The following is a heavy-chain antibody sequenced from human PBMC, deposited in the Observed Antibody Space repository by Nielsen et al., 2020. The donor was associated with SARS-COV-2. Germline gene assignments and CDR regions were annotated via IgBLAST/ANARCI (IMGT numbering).Heavy chain of an antibody. Sequence: VRQMPGKGLEWVSAISGSGGSTYYADSVKGRFTISRDNSKNTLYLQMNSLRAEDTAVYYCAKDQGLRGYYGSGSYYVGYYYYGMDVWGQGTTVTVSS. V-gene: IGHV3-23*01. D-gene: IGHD3-10*01. CDR2: ISGSGGST. CDR3: AKDQGLRGYYGSGSYYVGYYYYGMDV. J-gene: IGHJ6*02.